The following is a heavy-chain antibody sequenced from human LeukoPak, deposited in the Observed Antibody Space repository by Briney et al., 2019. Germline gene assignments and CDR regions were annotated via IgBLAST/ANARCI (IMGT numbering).Heavy chain of an antibody. CDR2: INHSGIT. D-gene: IGHD3-22*01. CDR3: ARLLPFRRYYYDSSGYYYRFDY. CDR1: GESFSGYY. V-gene: IGHV4-34*01. J-gene: IGHJ4*02. Sequence: SETLSLTCAVSGESFSGYYWSWIRQSPGKGLEWIGEINHSGITNYNPSLKSRVAMSLDTSNNQFFLKLRSVTAADTAVYYCARLLPFRRYYYDSSGYYYRFDYWGQGTLVTVSS.